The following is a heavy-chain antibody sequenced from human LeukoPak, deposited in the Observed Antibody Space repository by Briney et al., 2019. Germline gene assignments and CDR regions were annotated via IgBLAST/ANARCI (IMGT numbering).Heavy chain of an antibody. V-gene: IGHV3-74*01. J-gene: IGHJ4*02. CDR2: INSDGSST. CDR1: GFTFSSYW. D-gene: IGHD3-3*01. CDR3: ARGNYDFWSGYYLDY. Sequence: GGSLRLSCAATGFTFSSYWMHWVRQAPGKGLVWVSRINSDGSSTSYADSVKGRFTISRDNAKNTLYLQMNSLRAEDTAVYYCARGNYDFWSGYYLDYWGQGTLVTVSS.